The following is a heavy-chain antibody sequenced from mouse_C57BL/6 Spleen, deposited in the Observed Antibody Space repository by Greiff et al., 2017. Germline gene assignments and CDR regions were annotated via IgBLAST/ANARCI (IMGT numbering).Heavy chain of an antibody. V-gene: IGHV1-61*01. CDR1: GYTFTSYW. D-gene: IGHD1-1*01. Sequence: QVQLQQPGAELVRPGSSVKLSCKASGYTFTSYWMAWVKQRPGQGLEWIGNIYPSDSETHYNQKFKDKATLTVDKSASTAYMQLSSLTSEDSAVYYGARGAVVATGGTTFDYWGQGTTLTVSS. CDR2: IYPSDSET. J-gene: IGHJ2*01. CDR3: ARGAVVATGGTTFDY.